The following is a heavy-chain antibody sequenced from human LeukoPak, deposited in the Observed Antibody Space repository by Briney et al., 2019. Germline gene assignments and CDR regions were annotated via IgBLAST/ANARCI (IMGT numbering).Heavy chain of an antibody. CDR2: TGGSSSPV. CDR3: ARDHDWAFDY. Sequence: GGSLRLSCEASGFTFGSYSMNWVRQAPGKGLEWVSYTGGSSSPVDYADSVKGRFTMSRDNTKNSLYLQMDSLRAEDTAIYYCARDHDWAFDYWGQGILVTVSS. CDR1: GFTFGSYS. D-gene: IGHD3-9*01. J-gene: IGHJ4*02. V-gene: IGHV3-48*04.